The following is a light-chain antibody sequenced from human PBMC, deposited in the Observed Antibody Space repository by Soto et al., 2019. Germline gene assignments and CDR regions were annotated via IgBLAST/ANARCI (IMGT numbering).Light chain of an antibody. V-gene: IGLV4-69*01. J-gene: IGLJ2*01. CDR3: QAWGPGIVV. CDR2: VNNDGTH. Sequence: QLVLTQSPSASASLGASVKLTCTLSSGHTSYAIAWHQQQPEKGPQYLMKVNNDGTHNKGDGIPDRFSGSSSGAERSLSISSLQSEDEADYYCQAWGPGIVVFGGGTKLTVL. CDR1: SGHTSYA.